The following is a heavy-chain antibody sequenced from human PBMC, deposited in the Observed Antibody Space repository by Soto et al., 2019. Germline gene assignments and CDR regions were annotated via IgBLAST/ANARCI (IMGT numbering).Heavy chain of an antibody. CDR1: GGSISSCDYY. V-gene: IGHV4-30-4*01. D-gene: IGHD4-17*01. CDR3: ARAFWDGDYWYFDL. J-gene: IGHJ2*01. CDR2: IYYSGST. Sequence: ASETLSLTCTVSGGSISSCDYYWSWIRQPPGKGLEWFGYIYYSGSTYYNPSLKSRVTISVDTSKNQFSLKLSSVTAADTAVYYCARAFWDGDYWYFDLWGRGTLVNVSS.